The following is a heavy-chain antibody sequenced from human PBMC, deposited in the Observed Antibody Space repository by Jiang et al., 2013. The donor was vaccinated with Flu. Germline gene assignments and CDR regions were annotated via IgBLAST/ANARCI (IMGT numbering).Heavy chain of an antibody. J-gene: IGHJ4*02. D-gene: IGHD3-10*01. CDR3: ARRPSIGFGEPYYFDY. V-gene: IGHV4-59*08. Sequence: GSGLVKPSETLSLTCTVSGGSISSYYWSWIRQPPGKGLEWIGYIYYSGSTNYNPSLKSRVTISVDTSKNQFSLKLSSVTAADTAVYYCARRPSIGFGEPYYFDYWGQGTLVTVSS. CDR2: IYYSGST. CDR1: GGSISSYY.